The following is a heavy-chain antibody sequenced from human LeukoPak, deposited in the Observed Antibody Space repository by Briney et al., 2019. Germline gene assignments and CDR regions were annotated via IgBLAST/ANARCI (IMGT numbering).Heavy chain of an antibody. CDR3: ARGRIDNRNYLLYYYYYMDV. D-gene: IGHD1-7*01. Sequence: SSETLSLTCAVYGGSFSGYYWSWIRQPPGKGLEWIGEINHSGSTNYNPSLKSRVTISVDTSKNQFSLKLSSVTAADTAVYYCARGRIDNRNYLLYYYYYMDVWGKGTTVTVSS. V-gene: IGHV4-34*01. CDR1: GGSFSGYY. J-gene: IGHJ6*03. CDR2: INHSGST.